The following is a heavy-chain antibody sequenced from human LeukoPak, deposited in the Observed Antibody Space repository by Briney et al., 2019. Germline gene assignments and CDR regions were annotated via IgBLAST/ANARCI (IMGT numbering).Heavy chain of an antibody. V-gene: IGHV3-33*06. Sequence: PGRSLRLSCAASGFTFSSYGMHWVRQAPGKGLEWVAVMWSDGTTKYYADSVQGRFTISRDNSKNTLYLQMNSLRAEDTAVYYCAKDGGHSGHDGARYFYMDVWGKGATVTVSS. CDR3: AKDGGHSGHDGARYFYMDV. D-gene: IGHD5-12*01. J-gene: IGHJ6*03. CDR2: MWSDGTTK. CDR1: GFTFSSYG.